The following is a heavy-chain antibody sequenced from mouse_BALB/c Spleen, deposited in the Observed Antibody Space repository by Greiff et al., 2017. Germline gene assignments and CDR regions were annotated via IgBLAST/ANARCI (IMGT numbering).Heavy chain of an antibody. CDR1: GYAFTNYL. V-gene: IGHV1-54*01. Sequence: QVQLKESGAELVRPGTSVKVSCKASGYAFTNYLIEWVKQRPGQGLEWIGVINPGSGGTNYNEKFKGKATLTADKSSSTAYMQLSSLTSDDSAVYFCASRGNYGSRSFPFAYWGQGTLVTVSA. CDR3: ASRGNYGSRSFPFAY. D-gene: IGHD1-1*01. CDR2: INPGSGGT. J-gene: IGHJ3*01.